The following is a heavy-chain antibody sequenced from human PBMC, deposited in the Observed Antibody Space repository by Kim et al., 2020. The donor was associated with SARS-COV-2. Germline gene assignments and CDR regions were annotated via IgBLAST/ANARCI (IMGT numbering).Heavy chain of an antibody. Sequence: SETLSLTCAVYGGSFSGYYWSWIRQPPGKGLEWIGEINHSGSTNYNPSLKSRVTISVDTSKNQFSLKLSSVTAADTAVYYCAREVAARPYYYYYMDVWG. CDR2: INHSGST. D-gene: IGHD6-6*01. V-gene: IGHV4-34*01. CDR1: GGSFSGYY. J-gene: IGHJ6*03. CDR3: AREVAARPYYYYYMDV.